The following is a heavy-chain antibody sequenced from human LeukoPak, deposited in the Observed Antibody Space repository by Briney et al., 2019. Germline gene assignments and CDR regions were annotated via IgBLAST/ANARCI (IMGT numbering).Heavy chain of an antibody. CDR3: ARTAKYYYGSETYYFFDY. D-gene: IGHD3-10*01. CDR2: IYYSGST. J-gene: IGHJ4*02. CDR1: GGSLSSSSYY. Sequence: SETLSLTCTVSGGSLSSSSYYWGWLRQPPGRGLEWLGSIYYSGSTYYNPSLKRRGTISLETSQKQCSLKLTSVTPADTAVYYCARTAKYYYGSETYYFFDYWGQGTLVTVSS. V-gene: IGHV4-39*07.